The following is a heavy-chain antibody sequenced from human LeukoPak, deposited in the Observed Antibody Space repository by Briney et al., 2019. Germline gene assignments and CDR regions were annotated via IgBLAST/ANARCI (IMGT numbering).Heavy chain of an antibody. CDR2: IYYSGST. CDR3: ARDRGPDCSGGSCWDY. J-gene: IGHJ4*02. CDR1: GFTFNSYA. D-gene: IGHD2-15*01. V-gene: IGHV4-59*01. Sequence: GSLRLSCAASGFTFNSYAMSWVRQAPGKGLEWIGYIYYSGSTNFNPSLKSRVTISVDTSKNQFSLSLSSVTAADTAVYYCARDRGPDCSGGSCWDYWGQGTLVTVSS.